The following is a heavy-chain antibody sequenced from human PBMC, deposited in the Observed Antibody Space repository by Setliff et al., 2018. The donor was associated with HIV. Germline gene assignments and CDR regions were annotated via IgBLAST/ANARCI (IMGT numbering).Heavy chain of an antibody. Sequence: PGGSLRLSCAASGFTFSNAWMNWVRQAPGKGLEWVGRIRSKVDGGAADYAAPVKGRFTISRDDSKNTLYLQMSSLKTEDTAVYYCARGYYGPDSWSQGTLVTVS. CDR2: IRSKVDGGAA. J-gene: IGHJ4*02. D-gene: IGHD3-10*01. CDR3: ARGYYGPDS. V-gene: IGHV3-15*05. CDR1: GFTFSNAW.